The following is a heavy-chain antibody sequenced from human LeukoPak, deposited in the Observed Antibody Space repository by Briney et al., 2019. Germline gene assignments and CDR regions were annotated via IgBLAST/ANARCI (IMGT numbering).Heavy chain of an antibody. Sequence: PGRSLRLSCAASGFTFSSYAMHWVRQAPGKGLEWVAVISYDGSSKYYADSAKGRFTISRDNSKNTLYLQMNSLRAEDTAVYYCARDSSEPIAAAGTSWFDPWGQGTLVTVSS. CDR1: GFTFSSYA. D-gene: IGHD6-13*01. V-gene: IGHV3-30*04. CDR3: ARDSSEPIAAAGTSWFDP. CDR2: ISYDGSSK. J-gene: IGHJ5*02.